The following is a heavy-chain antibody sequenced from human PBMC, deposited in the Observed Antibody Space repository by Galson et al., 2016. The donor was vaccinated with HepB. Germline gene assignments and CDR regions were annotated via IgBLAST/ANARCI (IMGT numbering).Heavy chain of an antibody. D-gene: IGHD3-22*01. CDR3: VRENYDNSGYSRID. CDR2: INPNSGGT. V-gene: IGHV1-2*02. J-gene: IGHJ4*02. Sequence: SVKVSCKASGYIFTGYYTHWVRQAPGQGFEWMGWINPNSGGTTYAQKFQGRVTMTRDTSISTAYMELSSLRSEDTAVYYCVRENYDNSGYSRIDWGQGTLVTVSS. CDR1: GYIFTGYY.